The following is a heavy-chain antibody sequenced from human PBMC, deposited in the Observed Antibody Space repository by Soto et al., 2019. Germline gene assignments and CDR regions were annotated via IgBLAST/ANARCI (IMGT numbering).Heavy chain of an antibody. V-gene: IGHV4-31*03. CDR1: GAALDSGNYY. J-gene: IGHJ5*02. D-gene: IGHD2-21*01. Sequence: SETLSLTCSVSGAALDSGNYYWSWIRQVPGKGLEWIGHIYVTGAVDYNPSLRDRITISQDTSERQFSLNLRLVTAADTAVYYCARLRIATNNYKWFDPWGQGTLVTVSS. CDR2: IYVTGAV. CDR3: ARLRIATNNYKWFDP.